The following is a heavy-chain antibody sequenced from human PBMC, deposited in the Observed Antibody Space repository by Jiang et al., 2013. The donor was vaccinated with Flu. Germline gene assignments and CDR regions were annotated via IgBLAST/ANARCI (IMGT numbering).Heavy chain of an antibody. CDR3: AHRRGGYFDY. CDR1: GFSLSTSEEA. CDR2: IYWHDEI. V-gene: IGHV2-5*01. J-gene: IGHJ4*02. Sequence: KPTQTLTLTCTFSGFSLSTSEEAVGWIRQPPGKALEWLALIYWHDEIHYSPSLKSRLTITKDTSKDQVVLTMTNMDPVDTATYSCAHRRGGYFDYWGQGIPVTVSS.